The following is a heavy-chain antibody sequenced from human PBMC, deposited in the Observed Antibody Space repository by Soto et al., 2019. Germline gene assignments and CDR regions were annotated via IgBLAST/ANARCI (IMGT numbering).Heavy chain of an antibody. CDR1: GGSISSGGYY. V-gene: IGHV4-31*03. CDR2: IYYSGST. CDR3: ARGYSSSWPYYYGMDV. Sequence: QVQLQESGPGLVKPSQTLSLTCTVSGGSISSGGYYWSWIRQHPGKGLEWIGYIYYSGSTYYNPSLKSRVAISVDTSKNQLSLKLSSVTAADTAVYYCARGYSSSWPYYYGMDVWGQGTTVTVSS. D-gene: IGHD6-13*01. J-gene: IGHJ6*02.